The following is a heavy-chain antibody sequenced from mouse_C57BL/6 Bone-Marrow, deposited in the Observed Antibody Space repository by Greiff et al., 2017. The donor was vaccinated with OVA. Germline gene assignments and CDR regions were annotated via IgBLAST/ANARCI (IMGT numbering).Heavy chain of an antibody. CDR1: GYTFTSYW. CDR2: IDPSDSYT. D-gene: IGHD2-3*01. V-gene: IGHV1-69*01. J-gene: IGHJ3*01. CDR3: ARGADGYYVDAY. Sequence: VKLQESGAELVMPGASVKLSCKASGYTFTSYWMHWVKQRPGQGLEWIGEIDPSDSYTNYNQKFKGKSTMTVDKSSSTAYMQLSSLTSEDTAVYYCARGADGYYVDAYWGQGNLVTGSA.